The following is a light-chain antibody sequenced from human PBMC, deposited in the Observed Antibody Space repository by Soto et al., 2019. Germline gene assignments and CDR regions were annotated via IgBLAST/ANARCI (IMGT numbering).Light chain of an antibody. CDR3: QQYNNWPLT. V-gene: IGKV3-15*01. J-gene: IGKJ4*01. CDR2: DTS. Sequence: EVVMTQSPATLSVSPGDGATLSCRASQNVHSNLAWYQQKPGQAPRLLIYDTSTRATDIPFRFSGGGFGTEFTLTISSLQSEDFAVYSCQQYNNWPLTFGGGTKVEIK. CDR1: QNVHSN.